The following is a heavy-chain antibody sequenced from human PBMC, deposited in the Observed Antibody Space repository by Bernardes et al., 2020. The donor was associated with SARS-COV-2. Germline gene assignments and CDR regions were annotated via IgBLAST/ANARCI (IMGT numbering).Heavy chain of an antibody. CDR3: VKGGWGKVIDF. D-gene: IGHD3-16*01. CDR2: INDGGGST. V-gene: IGHV3-23*01. Sequence: GSLSLSCTASQFTFNNYAIQWVRQAPGKGLEWVSLINDGGGSTFYADSVKGRFTTSRDNSKDTVYLQMNSLRAEDTAVYYCVKGGWGKVIDFWGQGTLVTVSS. J-gene: IGHJ4*02. CDR1: QFTFNNYA.